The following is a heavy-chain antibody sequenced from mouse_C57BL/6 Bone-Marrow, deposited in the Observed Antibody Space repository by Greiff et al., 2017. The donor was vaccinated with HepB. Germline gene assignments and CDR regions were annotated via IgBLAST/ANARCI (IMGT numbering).Heavy chain of an antibody. CDR1: GFTFSDYY. CDR3: AREEGVYYYGSSYFDY. CDR2: INYDGSST. J-gene: IGHJ2*01. V-gene: IGHV5-16*01. D-gene: IGHD1-1*01. Sequence: EVKLVESEGGLVQPGSSMKLSCTASGFTFSDYYMAWVRQVPEKGLEWVANINYDGSSTYYLDSLKSRFIISRDNAKNILYLQMSSLKSEDTATYYCAREEGVYYYGSSYFDYWGQGTTLTVSS.